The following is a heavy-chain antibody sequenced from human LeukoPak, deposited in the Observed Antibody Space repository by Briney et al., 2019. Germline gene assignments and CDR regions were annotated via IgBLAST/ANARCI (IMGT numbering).Heavy chain of an antibody. J-gene: IGHJ6*02. D-gene: IGHD6-13*01. Sequence: ASVKVSCKASGYTFTSYAMHWVCQAPGQRPEWMGWIHAGNGNTKYSQKFQGRVTITRDTSASTAYMELSSLRSEDTAVYYCARDLVVAAAGYYYYGMDVWGQGTTVTVSS. CDR1: GYTFTSYA. CDR2: IHAGNGNT. CDR3: ARDLVVAAAGYYYYGMDV. V-gene: IGHV1-3*01.